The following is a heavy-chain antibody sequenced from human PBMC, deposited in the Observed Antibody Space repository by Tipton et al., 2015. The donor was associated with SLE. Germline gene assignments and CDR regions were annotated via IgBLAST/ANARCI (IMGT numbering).Heavy chain of an antibody. J-gene: IGHJ1*01. CDR1: GFTFSSYG. V-gene: IGHV3-30*02. CDR3: AKDLVGYCSSTSCPTFQH. D-gene: IGHD2-2*01. CDR2: IRYDGSNK. Sequence: GSLRLSCAASGFTFSSYGMHWVRQAPGKGLEWVAFIRYDGSNKYYADSVKGRFTISRDNSKNTLYLQMNSLRAEDTAVYYCAKDLVGYCSSTSCPTFQHWGQGTLVTVSS.